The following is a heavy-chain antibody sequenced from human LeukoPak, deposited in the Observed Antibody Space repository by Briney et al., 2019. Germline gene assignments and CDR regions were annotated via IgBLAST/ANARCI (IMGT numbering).Heavy chain of an antibody. CDR2: MYYGGRT. CDR1: GGSISSGSYY. V-gene: IGHV4-39*02. CDR3: ARDYIKTRWFDP. D-gene: IGHD4-11*01. J-gene: IGHJ5*02. Sequence: ASETLSLTCTVSGGSISSGSYYWGWFRQPPGKGLEWIGNMYYGGRTYYNPSLKSRVTISVDTSKNQFSLKLSSVTAADTAVYYCARDYIKTRWFDPWGQGTLVTVSS.